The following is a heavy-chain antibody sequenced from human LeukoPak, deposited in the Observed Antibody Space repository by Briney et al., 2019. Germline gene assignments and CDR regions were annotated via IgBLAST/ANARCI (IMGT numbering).Heavy chain of an antibody. CDR2: INSDGSST. J-gene: IGHJ4*02. D-gene: IGHD3-10*01. Sequence: GGSLRLSCVASGFTFSRYWMYWVRQGPGKGLAWVSRINSDGSSTSYADSVKGRFTISRDNAKNTLYLQMNSLIAEDTAVYYCARDLTGYGSGSYYRYWGQGTLVTVSS. V-gene: IGHV3-74*01. CDR3: ARDLTGYGSGSYYRY. CDR1: GFTFSRYW.